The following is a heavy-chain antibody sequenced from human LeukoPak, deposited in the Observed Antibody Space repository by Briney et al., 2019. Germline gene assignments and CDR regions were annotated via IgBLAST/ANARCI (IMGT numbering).Heavy chain of an antibody. D-gene: IGHD3-3*01. CDR1: GYTFTGYY. V-gene: IGHV1-2*06. CDR2: INPNSGGT. Sequence: ASVKVSCKASGYTFTGYYMHWVRQAPGQGLEWMGRINPNSGGTNYAQKFQGRVTMTRDTSISTAYMELSRLRSDDTAVYYCARDRNPDYDFWSGFYNYWGQGTLVTVSS. CDR3: ARDRNPDYDFWSGFYNY. J-gene: IGHJ4*02.